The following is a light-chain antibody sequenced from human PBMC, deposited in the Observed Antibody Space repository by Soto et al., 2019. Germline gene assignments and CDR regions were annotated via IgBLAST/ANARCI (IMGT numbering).Light chain of an antibody. CDR3: GSCDISLSAHV. CDR2: DDN. CDR1: SSNIGGNS. J-gene: IGLJ1*01. V-gene: IGLV1-51*01. Sequence: QSVLTQPPSVSAAPGQKVTISCSGSSSNIGGNSVSWYQQLPGTAPKLLIYDDNRRPSGIPDRFSGSKSGTSATLGITGFQTGDEADYYCGSCDISLSAHVFGTLPKDAVL.